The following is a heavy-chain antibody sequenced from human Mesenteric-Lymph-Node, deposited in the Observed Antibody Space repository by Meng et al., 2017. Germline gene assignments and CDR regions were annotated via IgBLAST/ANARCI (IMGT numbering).Heavy chain of an antibody. J-gene: IGHJ4*02. CDR1: GFTFSSYS. V-gene: IGHV3-21*01. Sequence: ELQLVESGGGLVKPGGSRRCSCAASGFTFSSYSMNWVRPAPGKGREWVSYISSNSYYISYADSVKGRFTISRDNAKNSVYLQMNSLRAEDTAVYYCAEGSGSYAVAYWGQGTLVTVSS. CDR3: AEGSGSYAVAY. D-gene: IGHD1-26*01. CDR2: ISSNSYYI.